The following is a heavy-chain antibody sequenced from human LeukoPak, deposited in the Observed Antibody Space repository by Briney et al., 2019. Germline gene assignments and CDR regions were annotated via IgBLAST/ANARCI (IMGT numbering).Heavy chain of an antibody. CDR3: ARDPYYYDSSGYYSWFDP. CDR2: INAGNGNT. D-gene: IGHD3-22*01. J-gene: IGHJ5*02. CDR1: GYTFTSYA. Sequence: ASVKVSCKASGYTFTSYAMHWVRQAPGQRLEWMGWINAGNGNTKYSQKFQGRVTITRDTSASTAFMELSSLRSEDTAVYYCARDPYYYDSSGYYSWFDPWGQGTLVTVSS. V-gene: IGHV1-3*01.